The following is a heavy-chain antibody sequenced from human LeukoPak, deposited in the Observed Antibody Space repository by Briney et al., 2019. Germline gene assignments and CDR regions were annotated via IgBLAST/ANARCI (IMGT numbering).Heavy chain of an antibody. CDR1: GFTFSSYG. V-gene: IGHV3-30*02. CDR2: IRYDGSNK. J-gene: IGHJ4*02. Sequence: GGSLRLSCAASGFTFSSYGMHWVRQAPGKGLEWVAFIRYDGSNKYYADSVKGRFTISRDNSKNTLYLQMNSLRAEDTAVYYCAEDGPILLWFGGTGAYFDYWGQGTLVTVSS. D-gene: IGHD3-10*01. CDR3: AEDGPILLWFGGTGAYFDY.